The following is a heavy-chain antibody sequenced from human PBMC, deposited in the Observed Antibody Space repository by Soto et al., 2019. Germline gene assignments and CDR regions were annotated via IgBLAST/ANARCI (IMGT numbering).Heavy chain of an antibody. CDR2: IWNDGSNK. Sequence: GGSLRLSCAASGFTFRDHAMHWVRQAPGKGREWLAIIWNDGSNKFYAGSVQGRFTISRDNSKNTVYLQMNTLSAEDTAVYYCARALFPDVDIYAMDVWGQGTKVTVSS. CDR3: ARALFPDVDIYAMDV. CDR1: GFTFRDHA. D-gene: IGHD5-12*01. V-gene: IGHV3-33*01. J-gene: IGHJ6*02.